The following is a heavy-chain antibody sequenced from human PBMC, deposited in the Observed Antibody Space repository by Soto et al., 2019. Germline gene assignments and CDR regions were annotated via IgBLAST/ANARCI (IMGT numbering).Heavy chain of an antibody. CDR1: GDTFNSYG. D-gene: IGHD6-13*01. CDR3: TRDLADVHLWDAFDV. CDR2: IVPMFGTT. Sequence: QVQLVQSGPELKKPGSSVKVSCKAPGDTFNSYGISWVRQAPGQGLEWMGGIVPMFGTTNLALKFEDRVTITADELTTTVYMEIRGLTSEHTADYYCTRDLADVHLWDAFDVWGHGTRVTVSS. J-gene: IGHJ3*01. V-gene: IGHV1-69*01.